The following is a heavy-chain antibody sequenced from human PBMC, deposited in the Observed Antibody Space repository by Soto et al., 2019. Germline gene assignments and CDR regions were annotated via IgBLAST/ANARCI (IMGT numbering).Heavy chain of an antibody. J-gene: IGHJ6*02. D-gene: IGHD6-13*01. V-gene: IGHV4-61*01. Sequence: QVQLQESGPGLVKPSETLSLTCTVSGGSVSSGSYYWSWIRQPPGKGLEWIGYIYYSGSTTYNPSLKSRITISVDPSKNQFSLKLSSVTAADTAVYYCAVYSSYYYYGMDVWGQGTTVTVSS. CDR3: AVYSSYYYYGMDV. CDR1: GGSVSSGSYY. CDR2: IYYSGST.